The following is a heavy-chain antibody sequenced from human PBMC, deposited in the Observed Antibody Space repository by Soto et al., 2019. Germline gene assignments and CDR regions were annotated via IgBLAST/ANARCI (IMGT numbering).Heavy chain of an antibody. CDR1: GFTFEDYT. Sequence: EVQLVESGGDVVQPGGSLRLSCAASGFTFEDYTIHWVRQAPGKALEWVSLISWDGGTTYYTHSVKGRFTISRDNSKNSLYLQMNSLRPEDIALYYCAKDGSQNDDDGNWLGSWGQGTLVTVSS. D-gene: IGHD3-16*01. J-gene: IGHJ5*01. CDR2: ISWDGGTT. V-gene: IGHV3-43*01. CDR3: AKDGSQNDDDGNWLGS.